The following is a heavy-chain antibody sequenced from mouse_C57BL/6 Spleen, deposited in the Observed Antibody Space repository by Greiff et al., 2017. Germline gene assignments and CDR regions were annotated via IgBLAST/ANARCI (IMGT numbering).Heavy chain of an antibody. D-gene: IGHD3-2*02. CDR3: ARSDSSGYDYAMDY. CDR2: INPNNGGT. CDR1: GYTFTDYY. V-gene: IGHV1-26*01. J-gene: IGHJ4*01. Sequence: VQLQQSGPELVKPGASVKISCKASGYTFTDYYMNWVKQSHGKSLEWIGDINPNNGGTSYNQKFKGKATLTVDKSSSTAYMELRSLTSEDSAVXYCARSDSSGYDYAMDYWGQGTSVTVSS.